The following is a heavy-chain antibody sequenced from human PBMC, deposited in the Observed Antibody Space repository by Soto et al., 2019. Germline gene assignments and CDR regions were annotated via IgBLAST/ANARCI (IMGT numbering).Heavy chain of an antibody. J-gene: IGHJ4*02. D-gene: IGHD6-19*01. CDR3: ARAVAVAADFDY. Sequence: GASVKVSCKASGYTFTSYGISWVRQAPGQGLEWMGWISAYNGNTSYAQKFQGRVTITRDTSASTAYMELSSLRSEDTAVYYCARAVAVAADFDYWGQGTLVTVSS. V-gene: IGHV1-18*01. CDR2: ISAYNGNT. CDR1: GYTFTSYG.